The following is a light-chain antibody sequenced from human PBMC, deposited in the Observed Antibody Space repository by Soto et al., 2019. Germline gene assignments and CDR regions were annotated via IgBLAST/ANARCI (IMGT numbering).Light chain of an antibody. CDR3: GLYMGSGTWL. CDR2: STN. J-gene: IGLJ3*02. CDR1: SGSVSSSNS. V-gene: IGLV8-61*01. Sequence: QSVLTQEPSFSVSPGGTVTLTCALSSGSVSSSNSPSWYQQTPGQAPRTLIYSTNTRSSGVPDRFSGSILGNKAALTITGTQADDESDHYCGLYMGSGTWLFGGGTKLTVL.